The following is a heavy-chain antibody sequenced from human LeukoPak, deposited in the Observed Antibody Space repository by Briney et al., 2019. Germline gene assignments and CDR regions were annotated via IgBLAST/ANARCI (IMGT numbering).Heavy chain of an antibody. V-gene: IGHV4-4*07. Sequence: PSETLSLTCTVSGGSISSYYWSWIRQPAGKGLEWIGRIYTSGSTNYNPSLKSRVTMSVDTSKNQFSLKLSSVTAADTAVYYCARGAPYGSGSYWFDPWGQGTLVTVSS. CDR2: IYTSGST. J-gene: IGHJ5*02. D-gene: IGHD3-10*01. CDR1: GGSISSYY. CDR3: ARGAPYGSGSYWFDP.